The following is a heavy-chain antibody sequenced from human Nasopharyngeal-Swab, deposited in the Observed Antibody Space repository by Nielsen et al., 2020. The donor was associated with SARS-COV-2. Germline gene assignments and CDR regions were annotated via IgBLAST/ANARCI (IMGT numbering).Heavy chain of an antibody. V-gene: IGHV3-11*01. CDR1: GFTFSDYY. D-gene: IGHD2-2*01. CDR2: ISSSGSTI. J-gene: IGHJ6*02. Sequence: GGSLRLSCAASGFTFSDYYMSWIRQAPGKGLEWVSYISSSGSTIYYADSVKGRFTISRDNAKNSLYLQMNSLRAEDTAVYYCARGKSVVPAAIATYYYYGMDVWGQGTTVTVSS. CDR3: ARGKSVVPAAIATYYYYGMDV.